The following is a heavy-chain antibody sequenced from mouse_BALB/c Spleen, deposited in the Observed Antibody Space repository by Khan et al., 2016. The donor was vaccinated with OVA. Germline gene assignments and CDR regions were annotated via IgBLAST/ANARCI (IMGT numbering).Heavy chain of an antibody. CDR1: GYSITSDYA. CDR3: VRGRSY. Sequence: EVQLQESGPGLVKPSQSLSLTCTVTGYSITSDYAWNWIRQFPGNRLEWLGYINYSGSTSKRPSLNSRISITRDTSKNQIFLQLNSVTTEDTATYDCVRGRSYWGQGTLVTVSA. V-gene: IGHV3-2*02. CDR2: INYSGST. J-gene: IGHJ3*01.